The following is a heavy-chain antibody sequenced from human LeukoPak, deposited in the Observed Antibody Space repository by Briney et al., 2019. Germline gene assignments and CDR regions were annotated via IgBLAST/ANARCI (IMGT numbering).Heavy chain of an antibody. V-gene: IGHV3-7*03. Sequence: PGGSLRLSCTASGIIFSDYWMTWVRQAPGKGLEWVANIKQDGSVKQYLDSVKGRLTISRDNTKNSLYLQMNSLRAEDTAVYYCAKSYYDSSGYYRDYYYYYGMDVWGQGTTVTVSS. CDR3: AKSYYDSSGYYRDYYYYYGMDV. CDR1: GIIFSDYW. J-gene: IGHJ6*02. D-gene: IGHD3-22*01. CDR2: IKQDGSVK.